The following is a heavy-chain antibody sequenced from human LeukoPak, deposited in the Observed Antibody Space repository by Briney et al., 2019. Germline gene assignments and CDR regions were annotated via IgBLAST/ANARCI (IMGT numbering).Heavy chain of an antibody. J-gene: IGHJ4*02. CDR1: GYSFTTYW. CDR2: IDPSDSYT. CDR3: ARQNDLQSFDY. Sequence: GGSLRIPCKGSGYSFTTYWISWVRQMPGKGLEWMGTIDPSDSYTNYSPSFQGHVTISPDKSISTAYLQWSSLKASDTAMYYCARQNDLQSFDYWGQGTLVTVSS. D-gene: IGHD4-11*01. V-gene: IGHV5-10-1*01.